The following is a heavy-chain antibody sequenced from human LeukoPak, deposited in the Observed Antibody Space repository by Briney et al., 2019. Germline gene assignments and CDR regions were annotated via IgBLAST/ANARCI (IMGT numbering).Heavy chain of an antibody. D-gene: IGHD3-10*01. CDR3: ARRSGSDALDI. Sequence: GESLKVSCKGSGYSFTSYWIAWVRQMPGRGLEWMGIIYPGDSYTTYSPSFQGQVTISADKSISTAYLQWRSLKASDTAMYYCARRSGSDALDIWGQGTMVTVSS. J-gene: IGHJ3*02. CDR1: GYSFTSYW. V-gene: IGHV5-51*01. CDR2: IYPGDSYT.